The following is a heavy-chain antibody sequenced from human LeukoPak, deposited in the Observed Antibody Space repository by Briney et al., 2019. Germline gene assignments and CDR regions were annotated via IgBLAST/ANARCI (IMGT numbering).Heavy chain of an antibody. D-gene: IGHD5-18*01. V-gene: IGHV3-9*01. CDR1: GFTFGDYA. Sequence: GGSLRLSCAASGFTFGDYAMHWVRQAPGKGLEWVSGISWNSGSIGYADSVKGRFTISRDNAKNSLYLQMNSLRAEDTALYYCARANSYGLASFIDYWGQGTLVTVSS. J-gene: IGHJ4*02. CDR2: ISWNSGSI. CDR3: ARANSYGLASFIDY.